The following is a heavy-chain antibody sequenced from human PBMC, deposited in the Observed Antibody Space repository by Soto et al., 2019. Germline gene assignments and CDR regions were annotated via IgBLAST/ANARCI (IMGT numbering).Heavy chain of an antibody. V-gene: IGHV3-23*01. Sequence: GGSLRLSCAASGFTFSSYAMSWVRQAPGKGLEWVSAISGSGGSTYYADSVKGRFTISRDNSKNTLYLQMNSLRAEDTAVYYCAKGLRILYYYGMDVWGQGTTVTVS. CDR3: AKGLRILYYYGMDV. J-gene: IGHJ6*02. D-gene: IGHD2-15*01. CDR2: ISGSGGST. CDR1: GFTFSSYA.